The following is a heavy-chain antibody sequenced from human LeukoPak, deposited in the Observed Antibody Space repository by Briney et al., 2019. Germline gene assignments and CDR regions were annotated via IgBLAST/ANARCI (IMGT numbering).Heavy chain of an antibody. Sequence: ASVKVSCKASGYTFTSYYMHWVRQAPGQGLEWMGIINPSGGSTSYAQKFQGRVTMTRDTSTSTVYMELSSLRSEDTAAYYCARDPSRDLITMVRGVIIRNWFDPWGQGTLVTVSS. CDR1: GYTFTSYY. D-gene: IGHD3-10*01. CDR2: INPSGGST. CDR3: ARDPSRDLITMVRGVIIRNWFDP. V-gene: IGHV1-46*01. J-gene: IGHJ5*02.